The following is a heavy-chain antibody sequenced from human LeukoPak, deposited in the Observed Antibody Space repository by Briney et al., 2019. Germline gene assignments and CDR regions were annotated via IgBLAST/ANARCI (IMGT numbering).Heavy chain of an antibody. CDR2: IRSRANSYAT. CDR1: GFTFSGSA. D-gene: IGHD6-19*01. CDR3: TRQSPGQWLETFDY. Sequence: GGSLRLSCAASGFTFSGSAMPWVRQASGKGLEWVGRIRSRANSYATAYAASVKGRFTISRDDSKNTAYLQMNSLKTEDTAVYYCTRQSPGQWLETFDYWGQGTLVTVSS. J-gene: IGHJ4*02. V-gene: IGHV3-73*01.